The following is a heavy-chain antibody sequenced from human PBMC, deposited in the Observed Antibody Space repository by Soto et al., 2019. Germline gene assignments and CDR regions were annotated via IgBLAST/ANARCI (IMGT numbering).Heavy chain of an antibody. Sequence: QVQLVESGGGVVQPGRSLRLSCAASGFTFSSYGMHWVRQAPGKGLEWVAVIWYDGSNKYYADSVKGRFTISRDNSKNTLYLQMNSLRAEDTAVYYCARGELHDYKTSHFDYWGQGTLVTVSS. CDR1: GFTFSSYG. V-gene: IGHV3-33*01. CDR2: IWYDGSNK. J-gene: IGHJ4*02. CDR3: ARGELHDYKTSHFDY. D-gene: IGHD4-4*01.